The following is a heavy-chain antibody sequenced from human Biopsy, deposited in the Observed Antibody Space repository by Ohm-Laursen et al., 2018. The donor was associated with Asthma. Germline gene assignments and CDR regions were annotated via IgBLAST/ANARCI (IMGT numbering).Heavy chain of an antibody. Sequence: SLRLSCAASGSTFSTSWMTWVRQAPGKGPEWVANIKEDGSEKNYVDSVKGRFTISRDNGKNSLYLQMQSLRPEDTAFYYCAKSADYYDSTDYLDFWGRGTLVTVSS. CDR1: GSTFSTSW. CDR3: AKSADYYDSTDYLDF. V-gene: IGHV3-7*05. J-gene: IGHJ4*01. CDR2: IKEDGSEK. D-gene: IGHD3-22*01.